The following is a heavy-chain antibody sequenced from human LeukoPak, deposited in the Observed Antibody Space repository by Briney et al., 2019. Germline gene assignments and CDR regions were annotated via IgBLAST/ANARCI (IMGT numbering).Heavy chain of an antibody. CDR1: GFTFSSYG. CDR3: ARERYDSSGPGAFDI. J-gene: IGHJ3*02. Sequence: PGGSLRLSCAASGFTFSSYGMHWVRQAPGKGLEWVAVIWYDGSNKYYADSVKGRFTISRDNSKNTLYLQMNSLRAEDTAVYYCARERYDSSGPGAFDIWGQGTMVTVSS. V-gene: IGHV3-33*01. CDR2: IWYDGSNK. D-gene: IGHD3-22*01.